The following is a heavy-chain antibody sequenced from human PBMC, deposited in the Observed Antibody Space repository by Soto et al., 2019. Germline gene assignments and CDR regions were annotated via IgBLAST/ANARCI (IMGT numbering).Heavy chain of an antibody. V-gene: IGHV4-31*03. J-gene: IGHJ4*02. CDR2: IYYSGRT. CDR3: ARFAKEENPKVGSWYYFDY. Sequence: SETLSLTCTVSGGSISSGGYFWSWVRQHPGKGLEWIGNIYYSGRTYYNPSLKSRVTISVDTSKNQFSLNLSSMTAADTAVYYCARFAKEENPKVGSWYYFDYWGQGTRVTVSS. D-gene: IGHD6-13*01. CDR1: GGSISSGGYF.